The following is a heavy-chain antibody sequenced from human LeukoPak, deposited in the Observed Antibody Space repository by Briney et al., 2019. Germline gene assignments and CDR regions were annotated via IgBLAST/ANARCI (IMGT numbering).Heavy chain of an antibody. D-gene: IGHD3-22*01. CDR1: GFTFGDYA. V-gene: IGHV3-49*04. CDR3: TRTVGGYFAEVYFDY. CDR2: IRSKAYGGTT. Sequence: PGRSLRLSCTASGFTFGDYAMSWVRKAPGKGLEWVGFIRSKAYGGTTEYAASVKGRFTISRDDSKSIAYLQMNSLKTEDTAVYYCTRTVGGYFAEVYFDYWGQGTLVTVSS. J-gene: IGHJ4*02.